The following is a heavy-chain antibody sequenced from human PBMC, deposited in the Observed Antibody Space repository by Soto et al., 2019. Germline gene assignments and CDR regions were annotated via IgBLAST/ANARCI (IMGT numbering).Heavy chain of an antibody. J-gene: IGHJ3*02. CDR2: INHSGST. V-gene: IGHV4-34*01. D-gene: IGHD3-3*01. CDR3: ARAYYDFWNGYQSNAFDN. CDR1: GGSFSGYY. Sequence: PSETLSLTCAVYGGSFSGYYWSWIRQPPGKGLEWIGEINHSGSTNYNPSLKRRVTISVDTSKNQFSLKLSSVTATDTAVYDCARAYYDFWNGYQSNAFDNWGQGTMVTVSS.